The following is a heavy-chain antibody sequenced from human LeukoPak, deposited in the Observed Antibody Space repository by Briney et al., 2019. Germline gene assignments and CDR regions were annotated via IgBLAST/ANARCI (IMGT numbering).Heavy chain of an antibody. D-gene: IGHD5-18*01. CDR2: IHNSGET. J-gene: IGHJ3*02. CDR1: GVSITTYY. CDR3: ARQPGSTAAFDI. Sequence: SETLSLTCTVSGVSITTYYWSWVRQPPGKGLEWIAYIHNSGETKNNPSLKSRIPISADTSKNEFSLNLTSVTAADTPVYYCARQPGSTAAFDIWGQGTTVTVSA. V-gene: IGHV4-59*08.